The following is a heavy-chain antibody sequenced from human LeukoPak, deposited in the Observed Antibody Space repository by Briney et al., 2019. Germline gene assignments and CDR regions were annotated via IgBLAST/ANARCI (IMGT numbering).Heavy chain of an antibody. Sequence: PGGSLRHSRAASGFTFSNAWMSSVRQAPGKGLEWVGRIKSKSDGGTTDYAASVKGRFTTSRDDSKHLLYLQMNSLKSEDTAVYYCARGGGYDWRSFVNWGQGTLVTVSS. D-gene: IGHD5-12*01. CDR1: GFTFSNAW. J-gene: IGHJ4*02. CDR3: ARGGGYDWRSFVN. CDR2: IKSKSDGGTT. V-gene: IGHV3-15*01.